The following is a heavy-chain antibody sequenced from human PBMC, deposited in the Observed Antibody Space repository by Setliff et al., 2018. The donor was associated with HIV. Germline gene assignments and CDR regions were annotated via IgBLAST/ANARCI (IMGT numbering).Heavy chain of an antibody. D-gene: IGHD5-12*01. J-gene: IGHJ3*02. V-gene: IGHV1-69*13. Sequence: SVKVSCKASGYTFTNYYMHWVRQAPGQGLEWMGGIIPIFGTANYAQKFQGRVTITADESTGIAYMELSSLRFDDTAVYYCARDGGYSVHQWFGDAFDIWGQGTMVTVSS. CDR3: ARDGGYSVHQWFGDAFDI. CDR1: GYTFTNYY. CDR2: IIPIFGTA.